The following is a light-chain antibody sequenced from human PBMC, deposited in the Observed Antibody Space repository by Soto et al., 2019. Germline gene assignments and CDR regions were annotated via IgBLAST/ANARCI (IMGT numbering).Light chain of an antibody. V-gene: IGKV3-15*01. Sequence: EIVMTQSPATLSVSPGERATLSCRASQSVSTNLAWYQQKPGQSPRLVMYGAATRATGIPARFSGSGSGTDFTLTISSLQSEDFAVYYCQQSSNWPRTF. CDR2: GAA. J-gene: IGKJ1*01. CDR1: QSVSTN. CDR3: QQSSNWPRT.